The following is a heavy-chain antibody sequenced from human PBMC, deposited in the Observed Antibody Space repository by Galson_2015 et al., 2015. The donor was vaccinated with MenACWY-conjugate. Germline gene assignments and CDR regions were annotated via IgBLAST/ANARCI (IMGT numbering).Heavy chain of an antibody. Sequence: SVKVSCKAPRDTFNNNAMTWVRQAPGQGFEWLGRIIPFVGQTDYAQNLQGRVTITADKSTTTVYMNLSSLKFEDVAVYYCARIDGSGGSCYFDSWGQGTLVTVSS. CDR3: ARIDGSGGSCYFDS. V-gene: IGHV1-69*04. D-gene: IGHD2-15*01. J-gene: IGHJ4*02. CDR1: RDTFNNNA. CDR2: IIPFVGQT.